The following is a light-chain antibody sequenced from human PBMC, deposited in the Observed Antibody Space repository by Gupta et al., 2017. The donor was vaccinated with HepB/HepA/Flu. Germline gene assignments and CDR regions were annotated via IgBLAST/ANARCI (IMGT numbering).Light chain of an antibody. V-gene: IGLV1-40*01. CDR1: SSNIGANYD. CDR3: QSYDSSLSARV. CDR2: GNI. J-gene: IGLJ3*02. Sequence: QSVLTQPTSVSGAPGQRVTISCTGSSSNIGANYDVHWYQQFPGTAPKLLIYGNINRPSGVPDRFSGSKSATSASLAITGLQAEDEADYYCQSYDSSLSARVFGGGTKLTVL.